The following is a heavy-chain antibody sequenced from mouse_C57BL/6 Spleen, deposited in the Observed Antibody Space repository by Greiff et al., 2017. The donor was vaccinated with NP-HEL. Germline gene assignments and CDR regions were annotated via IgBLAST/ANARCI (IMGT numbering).Heavy chain of an antibody. CDR1: GYTFTSYG. V-gene: IGHV1-81*01. J-gene: IGHJ3*01. CDR2: IYPRSGNT. D-gene: IGHD2-4*01. CDR3: ARSDYGFAY. Sequence: VKLQESGAELARPGASVKLSCKASGYTFTSYGISWVKQRTGQGLEWIGEIYPRSGNTYYNEKFKGKATLTADKSSSTAYMELRSLTSEDSAVYFCARSDYGFAYWGQGTLVTVSA.